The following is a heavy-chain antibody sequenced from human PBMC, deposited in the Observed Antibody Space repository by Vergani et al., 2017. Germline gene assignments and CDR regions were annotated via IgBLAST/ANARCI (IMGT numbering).Heavy chain of an antibody. D-gene: IGHD4-17*01. CDR2: IYYSGST. V-gene: IGHV4-59*01. CDR3: ARGGWGTVTTFFHYGMDV. Sequence: QVQLQESGPGLVKPSETLSLTCTVSGDSISSYYWSWIRQPPGKGLEWIGYIYYSGSTNYNPSLKSRVTISVDTSKNQFSLKLSSVTAADTAVYYCARGGWGTVTTFFHYGMDVWGQGTTVTVSS. J-gene: IGHJ6*02. CDR1: GDSISSYY.